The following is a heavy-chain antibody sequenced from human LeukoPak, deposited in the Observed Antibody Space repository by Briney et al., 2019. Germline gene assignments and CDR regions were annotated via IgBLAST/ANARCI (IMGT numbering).Heavy chain of an antibody. CDR1: GGSISSYY. V-gene: IGHV4-4*07. CDR2: IYTSGST. J-gene: IGHJ5*02. CDR3: ARSGDYYDSSGYLRRGLNNWFDP. D-gene: IGHD3-22*01. Sequence: SETLSLTCTVSGGSISSYYWSWIRQPAGKRLEWIGRIYTSGSTNYNPSLKSRVTMSVDTSKNQFSLKLSSVTAADTAVYYCARSGDYYDSSGYLRRGLNNWFDPWGQGTLVTVSS.